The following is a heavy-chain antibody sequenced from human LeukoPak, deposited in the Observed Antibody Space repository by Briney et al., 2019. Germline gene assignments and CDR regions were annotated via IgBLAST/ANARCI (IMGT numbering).Heavy chain of an antibody. V-gene: IGHV4-31*03. CDR3: ASQNPELLVYSGVGDY. J-gene: IGHJ4*02. D-gene: IGHD3-10*01. CDR2: IYYSGST. Sequence: SETLSLTCTVSGGSISSGGYYWSWIRQHPGKGLEWIGYIYYSGSTYYNPSLKSRVTISVDTSKNQFSLKLSSVTAADTAVYYCASQNPELLVYSGVGDYWGQGTLVTVSS. CDR1: GGSISSGGYY.